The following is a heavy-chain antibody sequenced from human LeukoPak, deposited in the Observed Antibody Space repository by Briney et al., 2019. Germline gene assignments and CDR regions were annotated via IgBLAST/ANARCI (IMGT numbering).Heavy chain of an antibody. CDR3: ARAPVYYHSSGIDY. V-gene: IGHV3-48*01. Sequence: GGSLRLSCAASGFTFSSYGMNWVRQAPGKGLEWVSYISCSSSTRYYADSVKGRFTISRDNAKNSLYLQMNSLRAEDTVVYYCARAPVYYHSSGIDYWGQGTLVTVPS. CDR1: GFTFSSYG. D-gene: IGHD3-22*01. CDR2: ISCSSSTR. J-gene: IGHJ4*02.